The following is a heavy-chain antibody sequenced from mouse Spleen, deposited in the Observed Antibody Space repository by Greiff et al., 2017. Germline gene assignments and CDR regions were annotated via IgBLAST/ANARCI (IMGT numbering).Heavy chain of an antibody. CDR3: ARLSSGSFDY. CDR2: ISSGGSYT. Sequence: EVKLVESGGGLVKPGGSLKLSCAASGFTFSSYAMSWVRQTPEKRLEWVATISSGGSYTYYPDSVKGRFTISRDNAKNTLYLQMSSLRSEDTAMYYCARLSSGSFDYWGQGTTLTVSS. V-gene: IGHV5-9-1*01. D-gene: IGHD3-1*01. J-gene: IGHJ2*01. CDR1: GFTFSSYA.